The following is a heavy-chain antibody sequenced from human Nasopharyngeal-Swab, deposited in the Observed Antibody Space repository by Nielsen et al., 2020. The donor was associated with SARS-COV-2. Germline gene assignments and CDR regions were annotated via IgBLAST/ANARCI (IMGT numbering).Heavy chain of an antibody. CDR3: ARGATIFGVVAYGMDV. J-gene: IGHJ6*02. CDR1: GGSISSGGYY. D-gene: IGHD3-3*01. CDR2: IYYSGST. V-gene: IGHV4-31*03. Sequence: SETLSLTCTVSGGSISSGGYYWIWIRQHPGKGLEWIGYIYYSGSTHYNPYLKSRVTISVDTSKNQFSLKLSSVTAADTAVYYCARGATIFGVVAYGMDVWGQGTTVTVSS.